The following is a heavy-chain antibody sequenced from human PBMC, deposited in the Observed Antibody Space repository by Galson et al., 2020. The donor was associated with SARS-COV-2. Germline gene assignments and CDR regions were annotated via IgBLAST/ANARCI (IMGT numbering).Heavy chain of an antibody. CDR1: GGSISSSSYY. J-gene: IGHJ6*02. V-gene: IGHV4-39*02. Sequence: SETLSLTCTVSGGSISSSSYYWGWIRQPPGKGLEWNGSIYYSASTYYNPSLKSRVTISVDTSKNQFSLKLSSVTAADTAVYYCAGEESSWGGRNYYYYGMDVWGQGTTVTVSS. CDR2: IYYSAST. D-gene: IGHD6-13*01. CDR3: AGEESSWGGRNYYYYGMDV.